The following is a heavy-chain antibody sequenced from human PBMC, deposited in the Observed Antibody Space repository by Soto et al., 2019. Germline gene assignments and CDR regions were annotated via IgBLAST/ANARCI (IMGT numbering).Heavy chain of an antibody. V-gene: IGHV1-2*04. CDR3: ARDLSGRDGYTPLDAFDI. J-gene: IGHJ3*02. CDR1: GYTFTGYY. CDR2: INPNSGGT. Sequence: QVQLVQSGAEVKKPGASVKVSCKASGYTFTGYYMHWVRQAPGQGLEWMGWINPNSGGTNYAQKFQGWVTMTRDTSISTAYMELSRLRSDDTAVYYCARDLSGRDGYTPLDAFDIWGQGTMVTVSS. D-gene: IGHD5-12*01.